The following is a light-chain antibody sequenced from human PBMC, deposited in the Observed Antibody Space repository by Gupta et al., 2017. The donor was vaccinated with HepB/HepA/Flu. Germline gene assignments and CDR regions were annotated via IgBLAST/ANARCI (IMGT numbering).Light chain of an antibody. Sequence: DIQMTQSPSSLSASVGDRVTITCRPSQSISIYLNWYQQKVGKAPKLLMFGGSDLKSGVPSRFSGSRSGTDFTLTISRLQPEEFANYYCQQKDSAPKTFGQGTKLEIK. J-gene: IGKJ2*01. CDR2: GGS. V-gene: IGKV1-39*01. CDR1: QSISIY. CDR3: QQKDSAPKT.